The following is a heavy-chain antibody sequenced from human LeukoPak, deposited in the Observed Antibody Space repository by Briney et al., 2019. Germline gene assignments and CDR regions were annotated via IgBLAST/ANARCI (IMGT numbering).Heavy chain of an antibody. J-gene: IGHJ4*02. CDR3: ARDTAVEKFDY. Sequence: GGSLRLSCAASGFTFSSYGMHWVRQAPGKGLEWVAVIWYDGSSKYYADSVKGRFTISRDNSKNTLYLQMNSLRAEDTAVYYCARDTAVEKFDYWGQGTLVTVSS. V-gene: IGHV3-33*01. CDR1: GFTFSSYG. D-gene: IGHD6-19*01. CDR2: IWYDGSSK.